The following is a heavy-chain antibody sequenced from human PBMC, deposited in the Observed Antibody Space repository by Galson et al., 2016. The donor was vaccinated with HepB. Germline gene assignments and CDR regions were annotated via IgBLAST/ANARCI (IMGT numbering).Heavy chain of an antibody. CDR3: AREYSSFDY. CDR2: VHNSGYT. J-gene: IGHJ4*02. D-gene: IGHD6-19*01. CDR1: GDSISSYY. V-gene: IGHV4-59*01. Sequence: SETLSLTCTVSGDSISSYYWHWIRLPTGKGLEWIGYVHNSGYTTYKPSLNGRVTISMDTSKNQFSPKLSSVTAADTAVYYCAREYSSFDYWGQGTLVTVSS.